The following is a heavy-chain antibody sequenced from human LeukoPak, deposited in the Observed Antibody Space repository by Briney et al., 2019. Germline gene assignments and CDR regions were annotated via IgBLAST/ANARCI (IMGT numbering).Heavy chain of an antibody. CDR3: ARATPRYGSGSYYRGDAFDI. D-gene: IGHD3-10*01. CDR1: GFTFSSYS. CDR2: VSSTSSFI. J-gene: IGHJ3*02. V-gene: IGHV3-21*01. Sequence: GGSLRLSCAASGFTFSSYSINWVRQAPGKGLEWVSCVSSTSSFIYYADSVKGRFTISRDNAKNSLYLQMNSLRAEDTAVYYCARATPRYGSGSYYRGDAFDIWGQGTMVTVSS.